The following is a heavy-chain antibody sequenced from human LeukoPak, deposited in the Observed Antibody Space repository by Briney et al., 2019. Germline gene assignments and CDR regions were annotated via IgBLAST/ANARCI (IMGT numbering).Heavy chain of an antibody. CDR1: GGSISSSSYY. V-gene: IGHV4-39*07. J-gene: IGHJ4*02. Sequence: SETLSLICTVSGGSISSSSYYWGWLRQPPGKRLEWIGSIYYSGSTYYNPSLKSRVIISVDTCKNQFSLKLSSVTAADTAVYYGSRVAYRSDFDYWGQGTLVTASS. CDR2: IYYSGST. D-gene: IGHD1-1*01. CDR3: SRVAYRSDFDY.